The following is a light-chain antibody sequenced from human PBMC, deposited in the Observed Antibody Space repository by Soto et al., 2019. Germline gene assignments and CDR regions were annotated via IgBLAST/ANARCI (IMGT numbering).Light chain of an antibody. J-gene: IGKJ4*01. CDR2: AAS. Sequence: IQLTQSPSSLSASVGDRVTITCRASQGISGYLAWYQQKPGKAPNLLIYAASSLQSGVPPRFSGSGSGTESTLTISSLQPEDFATYYCQQVNSYPLTFGGGTKVEIK. CDR3: QQVNSYPLT. CDR1: QGISGY. V-gene: IGKV1-9*01.